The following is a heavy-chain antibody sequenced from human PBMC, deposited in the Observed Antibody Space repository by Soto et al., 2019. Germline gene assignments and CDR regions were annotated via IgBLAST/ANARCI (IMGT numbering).Heavy chain of an antibody. CDR3: ARRIAAAGTRGNFVDY. V-gene: IGHV5-51*01. CDR2: IYPGDSDT. D-gene: IGHD6-13*01. Sequence: GESLKISCKGSGYSFTSYWIGWVRQMPGKGQERMGIIYPGDSDTRYSPSFQGQVTISADKSISTAYLQWSSLKASDTAMYYCARRIAAAGTRGNFVDYWGQGTLVTVSS. J-gene: IGHJ4*02. CDR1: GYSFTSYW.